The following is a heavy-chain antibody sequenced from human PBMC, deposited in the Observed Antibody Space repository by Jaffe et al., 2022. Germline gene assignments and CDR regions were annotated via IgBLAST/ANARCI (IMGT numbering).Heavy chain of an antibody. CDR3: ARDGAEQQPRLGFAFDI. Sequence: QVQLQESGPGLVKPSETLSLTCTVSGGSISSYYWSWIRQPPGKGLEWIGYIYYSGSTNYNPSLKSRVTISVDTSKNQFSLKLSSVTAADTAVYYCARDGAEQQPRLGFAFDIWGQGTMVTVSS. J-gene: IGHJ3*02. CDR2: IYYSGST. CDR1: GGSISSYY. V-gene: IGHV4-59*01. D-gene: IGHD6-13*01.